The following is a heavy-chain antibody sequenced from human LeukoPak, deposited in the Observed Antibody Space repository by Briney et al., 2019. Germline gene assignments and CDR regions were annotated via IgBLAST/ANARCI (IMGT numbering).Heavy chain of an antibody. J-gene: IGHJ4*02. CDR3: ARGDSYGDLDY. V-gene: IGHV1-2*02. CDR2: LNPNSGGT. Sequence: ASVKVSCKASGYTFTGYYLHWVRLAPGQGLEWMGWLNPNSGGTNYAQDFQGRVTMTRDTSISTAYMELSRLTSDDTAGYYCARGDSYGDLDYWGQGTLVTVSS. D-gene: IGHD4-17*01. CDR1: GYTFTGYY.